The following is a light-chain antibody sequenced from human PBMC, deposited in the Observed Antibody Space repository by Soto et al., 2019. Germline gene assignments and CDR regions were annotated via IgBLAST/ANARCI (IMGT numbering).Light chain of an antibody. CDR3: SSYTSSSTLYV. J-gene: IGLJ1*01. Sequence: QSVLTQPASVSGSPGQSITISCTGTNSDVGGYNYVSWYQQHPGKAPKLIIYEVSNRPSGVSNRFSGSKSGNTASLTISGLRAEDESDYYCSSYTSSSTLYVSGTGTKVTVL. CDR1: NSDVGGYNY. CDR2: EVS. V-gene: IGLV2-14*01.